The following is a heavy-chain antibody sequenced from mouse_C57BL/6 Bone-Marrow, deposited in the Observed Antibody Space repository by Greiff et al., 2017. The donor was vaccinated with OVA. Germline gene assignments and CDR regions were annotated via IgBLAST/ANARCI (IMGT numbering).Heavy chain of an antibody. V-gene: IGHV1-81*01. CDR2: IYPRSGNT. J-gene: IGHJ3*01. Sequence: QVQLQQSGAELARPGASVKLSCKASGYTFTSYGISWVKQRPGQGLEWIGEIYPRSGNTYYNEKFKGKATLTADKSSSTAYMELRSLTSEDSAVYFCARACITTVGFAYWGQGTLVTVSA. D-gene: IGHD1-1*01. CDR3: ARACITTVGFAY. CDR1: GYTFTSYG.